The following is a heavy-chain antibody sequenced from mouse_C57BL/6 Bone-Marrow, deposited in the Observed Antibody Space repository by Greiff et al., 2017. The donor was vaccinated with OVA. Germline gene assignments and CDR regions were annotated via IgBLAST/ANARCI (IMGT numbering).Heavy chain of an antibody. CDR1: GYAFSSSW. J-gene: IGHJ1*03. Sequence: VKLVESGPELVKPGASVKISCKASGYAFSSSWMNWVKQRPGKGLEWIGRIYPGDGDTNYNGKFKGKATLTADKSSSTAYMQLSSLTSEDSAVYFCARDYGSRTWYFDVWGTGTTVTVSS. D-gene: IGHD1-1*01. V-gene: IGHV1-82*01. CDR2: IYPGDGDT. CDR3: ARDYGSRTWYFDV.